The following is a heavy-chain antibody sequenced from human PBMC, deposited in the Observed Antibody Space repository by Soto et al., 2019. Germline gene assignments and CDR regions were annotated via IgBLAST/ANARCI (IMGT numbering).Heavy chain of an antibody. Sequence: QVQLQESGPRLLKPSETLSLTCSVSGGPIRSYYLSWVRQAPGQGLEWIAYIAYTGITGYNPSLRGRVTISGDTSQNLFSLKMTSVTAADTDVYYCAREGFSGYEALDYWGQGILVTVS. CDR3: AREGFSGYEALDY. CDR2: IAYTGIT. D-gene: IGHD5-12*01. V-gene: IGHV4-59*01. CDR1: GGPIRSYY. J-gene: IGHJ4*02.